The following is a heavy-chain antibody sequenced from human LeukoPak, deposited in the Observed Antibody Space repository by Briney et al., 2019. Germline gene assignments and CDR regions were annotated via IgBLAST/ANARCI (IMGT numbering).Heavy chain of an antibody. CDR2: NNDYNVNT. CDR3: ARRQGTTLSFDY. Sequence: AASGKVSCKADGYTFTSDGFSWVRQAHGQGLEWMGWNNDYNVNTNYAQKLQGRVTMTTDTCTRTAYMELRSLRFDDTAVYYCARRQGTTLSFDYWGQGTLVTVSS. J-gene: IGHJ4*02. V-gene: IGHV1-18*01. D-gene: IGHD1-1*01. CDR1: GYTFTSDG.